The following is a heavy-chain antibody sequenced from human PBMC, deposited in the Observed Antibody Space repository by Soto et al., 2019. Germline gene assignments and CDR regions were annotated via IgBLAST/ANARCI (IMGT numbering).Heavy chain of an antibody. CDR1: GFTFSSYG. CDR3: AKGGYYDSSGTSDY. Sequence: GGSLRLSCAASGFTFSSYGMHWVRQAPGKGLEWVAVISYDGSNKYYADSVKGRFTISRDNSRNTLYLQMNSLRAEDTAVYYCAKGGYYDSSGTSDYWGQGTLVTVSS. CDR2: ISYDGSNK. V-gene: IGHV3-30*18. D-gene: IGHD3-22*01. J-gene: IGHJ4*02.